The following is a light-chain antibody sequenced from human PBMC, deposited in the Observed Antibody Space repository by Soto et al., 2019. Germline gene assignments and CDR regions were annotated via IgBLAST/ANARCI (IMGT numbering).Light chain of an antibody. V-gene: IGKV1-17*01. CDR3: LQHNTYPFN. CDR2: AAS. J-gene: IGKJ4*01. Sequence: GDRVTITCRASQSISIYLNWYQLKPGKAPKLLIFAASSLHSGVPSRFSGSRSGTEFTLTIASLQPEDFATYYCLQHNTYPFNCGGGNKGDIK. CDR1: QSISIY.